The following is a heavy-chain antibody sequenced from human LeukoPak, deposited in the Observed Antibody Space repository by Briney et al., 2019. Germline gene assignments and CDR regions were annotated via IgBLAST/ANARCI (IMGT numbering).Heavy chain of an antibody. D-gene: IGHD3-9*01. CDR3: ARDESSWYDILTGLGYFDY. Sequence: ASVKVSCKASGYTFTSYDINWVRQATGQGLEWMGWMNPNSGNTGYAQKFQGRVTITRNTSISTAYMELSSLRSEDTAVYYCARDESSWYDILTGLGYFDYWGQGTLVTVSS. CDR2: MNPNSGNT. CDR1: GYTFTSYD. J-gene: IGHJ4*02. V-gene: IGHV1-8*03.